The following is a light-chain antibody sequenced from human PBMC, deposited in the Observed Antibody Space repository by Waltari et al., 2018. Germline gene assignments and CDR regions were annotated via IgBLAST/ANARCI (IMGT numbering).Light chain of an antibody. J-gene: IGLJ2*01. CDR1: TGAVTRCHY. CDR2: DTS. Sequence: QAVVTQEPYLTVSPGGTVTLTCDSRTGAVTRCHYPYWFQQKPGQAPRTLIYDTSDKHSWTPARFAGSLLEGKAALTLSGAQPEDEAEYYCLLSYSDTRVVGGGTKLTVL. V-gene: IGLV7-46*01. CDR3: LLSYSDTRV.